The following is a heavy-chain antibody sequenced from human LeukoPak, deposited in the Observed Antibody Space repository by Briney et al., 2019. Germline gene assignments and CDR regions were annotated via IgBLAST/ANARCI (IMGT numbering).Heavy chain of an antibody. Sequence: SQTLSLTCAVSGGSISSGGYSWSWIRQPPGKGLEWIGYIYHSGSTYYNPSLKSRVTMSVDTSKNQFSLKLSSVTAADTAVYYCARAAWDDYGDQGWFDPWGQGTLVTVSS. D-gene: IGHD4-17*01. CDR3: ARAAWDDYGDQGWFDP. CDR1: GGSISSGGYS. CDR2: IYHSGST. V-gene: IGHV4-30-2*01. J-gene: IGHJ5*02.